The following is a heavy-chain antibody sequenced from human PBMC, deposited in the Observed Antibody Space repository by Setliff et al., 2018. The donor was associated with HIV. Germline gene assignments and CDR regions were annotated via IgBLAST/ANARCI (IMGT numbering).Heavy chain of an antibody. Sequence: ASVKVSCKASGYTFTSYGISWVRQAPGQGLEWMGWISAYNGNTYCAQKLQGRVTMTTDTSTSTAYMELRSLRSDDTAVYYCARLVAAAGKTGWFDPWGQGTLVTVSS. CDR2: ISAYNGNT. V-gene: IGHV1-18*01. D-gene: IGHD6-13*01. CDR3: ARLVAAAGKTGWFDP. CDR1: GYTFTSYG. J-gene: IGHJ5*02.